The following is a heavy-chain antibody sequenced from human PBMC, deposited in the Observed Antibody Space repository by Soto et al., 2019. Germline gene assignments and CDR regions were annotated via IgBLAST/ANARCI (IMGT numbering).Heavy chain of an antibody. Sequence: ASVKVSCKASGYTFTSYAMHWVRQAPGQRLEWMGWINAGNGNTKYSQKFQGRVTITRDTSASTAYMELRSLRSDDTAVYYCARPSSGWPGRYYYYGMDVWGQGTTVTVSS. CDR3: ARPSSGWPGRYYYYGMDV. CDR1: GYTFTSYA. D-gene: IGHD6-19*01. V-gene: IGHV1-3*01. J-gene: IGHJ6*02. CDR2: INAGNGNT.